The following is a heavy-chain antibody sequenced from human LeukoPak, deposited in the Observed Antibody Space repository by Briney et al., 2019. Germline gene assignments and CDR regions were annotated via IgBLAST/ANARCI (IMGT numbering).Heavy chain of an antibody. V-gene: IGHV4-34*01. Sequence: SETLPLTCAVYGGSFSGYYWSWIRQPPGKGLEGIGEINHSGSTNYNPSLKSRVTISVDTSKNQFSLKLSSVTAADTAVYYCARGPWKCSGGSCFYNWFDPWGQGTLVTVSS. CDR3: ARGPWKCSGGSCFYNWFDP. J-gene: IGHJ5*02. D-gene: IGHD2-15*01. CDR1: GGSFSGYY. CDR2: INHSGST.